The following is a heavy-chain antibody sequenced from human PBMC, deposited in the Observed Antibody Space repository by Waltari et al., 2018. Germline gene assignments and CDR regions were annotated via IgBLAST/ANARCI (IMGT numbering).Heavy chain of an antibody. D-gene: IGHD3-22*01. Sequence: QVQLVQSGAEVEKPRASVKVSCKASGYTFTSYDINWVRQATGQGLEWMGWMNPNSGNTGYAQKFQGRVTMTRNTSISTAYMELSSLRSEDTAVYYCAREIYSSGSMGYWGQGTLVTVSS. CDR1: GYTFTSYD. V-gene: IGHV1-8*01. CDR3: AREIYSSGSMGY. CDR2: MNPNSGNT. J-gene: IGHJ4*02.